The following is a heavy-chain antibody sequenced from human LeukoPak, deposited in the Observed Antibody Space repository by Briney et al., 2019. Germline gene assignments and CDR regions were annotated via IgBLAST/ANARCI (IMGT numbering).Heavy chain of an antibody. D-gene: IGHD2/OR15-2a*01. Sequence: PGGSLRLSCAASEFSVGSNYMTWVRQAPGKGLEWVSLIYSGGSTYYADSVKGRFTISRDNSKNTLYLQMNSLRAEDTAVYYCARTSFFDYMDVWGKGTTVTISS. CDR3: ARTSFFDYMDV. CDR2: IYSGGST. V-gene: IGHV3-66*01. CDR1: EFSVGSNY. J-gene: IGHJ6*03.